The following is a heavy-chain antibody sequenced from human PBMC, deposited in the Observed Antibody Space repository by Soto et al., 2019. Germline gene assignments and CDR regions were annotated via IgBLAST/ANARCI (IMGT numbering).Heavy chain of an antibody. J-gene: IGHJ5*02. CDR3: AKDRASSIAALNRFDP. Sequence: PGGSLRLSCAASGFTFSSYGMHWVRQAPGKGLEWVSGINWNSGNIDYADSVKGRFTISRDNAKNSLYLQMNSLRPDDTALYYCAKDRASSIAALNRFDPWGQGTLVTVSS. CDR1: GFTFSSYG. V-gene: IGHV3-9*01. D-gene: IGHD6-6*01. CDR2: INWNSGNI.